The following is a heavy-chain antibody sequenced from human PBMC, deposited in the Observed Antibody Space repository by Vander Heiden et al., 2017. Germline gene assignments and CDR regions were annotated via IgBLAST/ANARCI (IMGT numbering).Heavy chain of an antibody. CDR3: ARWRPYFDYGMDV. CDR1: GFTVSSNY. V-gene: IGHV3-53*01. D-gene: IGHD3-10*01. J-gene: IGHJ6*02. CDR2: IYSGGST. Sequence: EVQLVESGGGLIQPGGSLRLSCAASGFTVSSNYMSWVRQAPGKGLEWVSVIYSGGSTYYADSVKGRFTISRDNSKNTLYLQMNSPRAEDTAVYYCARWRPYFDYGMDVWGQGTTVTVSS.